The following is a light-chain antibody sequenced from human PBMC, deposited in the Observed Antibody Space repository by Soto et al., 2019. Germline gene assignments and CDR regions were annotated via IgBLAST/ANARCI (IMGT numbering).Light chain of an antibody. CDR1: PGISRSY. J-gene: IGKJ5*01. CDR2: GAS. V-gene: IGKV3-20*01. CDR3: QHYGSSLSIT. Sequence: IGLTQPPGTLSLSPGGRATLACRASPGISRSYLAWYQQKPGQAPRLPIYGASSRASGFPNRFSGSGSGTDFTLTISRLEPEDFAVYYCQHYGSSLSITFGQGTRLEIK.